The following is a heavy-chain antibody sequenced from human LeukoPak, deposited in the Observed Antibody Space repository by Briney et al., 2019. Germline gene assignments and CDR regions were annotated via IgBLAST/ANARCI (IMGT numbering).Heavy chain of an antibody. CDR1: GFIFTSYA. J-gene: IGHJ4*02. CDR3: AKTRYCSGGSCHPNY. CDR2: LSDTGSRT. Sequence: PGGSLRLSCAASGFIFTSYAMSWVRQAPGKGLEWVSTLSDTGSRTYYADSVKGRFTISRDNSRNTVYLQMNSLRDEDTAVYYCAKTRYCSGGSCHPNYWGQGALVTVSS. V-gene: IGHV3-23*01. D-gene: IGHD2-15*01.